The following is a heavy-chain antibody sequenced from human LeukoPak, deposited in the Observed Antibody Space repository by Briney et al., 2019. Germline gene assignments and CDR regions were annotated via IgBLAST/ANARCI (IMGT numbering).Heavy chain of an antibody. D-gene: IGHD2-21*01. V-gene: IGHV1-2*02. CDR1: GYTFTGYY. Sequence: GASVKVSCKASGYTFTGYYMHWVRQAPGQGLEWMGGINPDSGGTNFAQNFQGRVTMTRATSIDTAYMELTSLRSDDTAVYYCARGNLGGSDWGQGTLVIVSS. CDR3: ARGNLGGSD. J-gene: IGHJ4*02. CDR2: INPDSGGT.